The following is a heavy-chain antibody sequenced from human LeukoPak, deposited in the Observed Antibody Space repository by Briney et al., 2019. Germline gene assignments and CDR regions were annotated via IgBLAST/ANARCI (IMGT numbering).Heavy chain of an antibody. D-gene: IGHD6-6*01. V-gene: IGHV3-48*02. CDR2: ISSSSSTI. Sequence: GGSLRLSCAASGFTFSSYNMNWVRQAPGKGLVWVSYISSSSSTIYYADSVKGRFTISRDNAKNSLYLQMNSLRDEDTAVYYCAREYSSSSGSVSDYWGQGTLVTVSS. J-gene: IGHJ4*02. CDR3: AREYSSSSGSVSDY. CDR1: GFTFSSYN.